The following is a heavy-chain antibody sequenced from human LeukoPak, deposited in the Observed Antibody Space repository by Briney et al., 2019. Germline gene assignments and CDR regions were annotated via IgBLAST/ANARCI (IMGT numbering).Heavy chain of an antibody. V-gene: IGHV3-23*01. Sequence: PGGSLRLSCAASGFTFSTYVMSWVRQAPGKGLEWVSGISENGGTTYYADSVKGRFTISRDNAKNSLYLQMNSLRAEDTAVYYCARDQSLQWLVRTNYYYMDVWGKGTTVTVSS. CDR2: ISENGGTT. J-gene: IGHJ6*03. CDR1: GFTFSTYV. D-gene: IGHD6-19*01. CDR3: ARDQSLQWLVRTNYYYMDV.